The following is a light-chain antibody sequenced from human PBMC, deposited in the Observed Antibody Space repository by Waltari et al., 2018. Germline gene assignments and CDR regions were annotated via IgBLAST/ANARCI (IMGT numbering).Light chain of an antibody. CDR2: DAS. CDR3: QQYGSSPIT. Sequence: ELVFTHSPATLSLSHGERPPLPCGASQSVSSSYLDGYQQKPGLAPRPLIYDASSRATGIPDRFSGSGSGTDFTLTISRLEPEDFAVYYCQQYGSSPITFGQGTRLEIK. V-gene: IGKV3D-20*01. CDR1: QSVSSSY. J-gene: IGKJ5*01.